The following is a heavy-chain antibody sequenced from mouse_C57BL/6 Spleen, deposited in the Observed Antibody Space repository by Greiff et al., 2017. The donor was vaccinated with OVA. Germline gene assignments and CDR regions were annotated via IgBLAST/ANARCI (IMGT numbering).Heavy chain of an antibody. D-gene: IGHD3-2*02. CDR3: ARWGLRLYYFDY. J-gene: IGHJ2*01. CDR1: GYSFTDYN. Sequence: EVKLMESGPELVKPGASVKISCKASGYSFTDYNMNWVKQSNGKSLEWIGVINPNYGTTSYNQKFKGKATLTVDQSSSTAYMQLNSLTSEDSAVYYCARWGLRLYYFDYWGQGTTLTVSS. V-gene: IGHV1-39*01. CDR2: INPNYGTT.